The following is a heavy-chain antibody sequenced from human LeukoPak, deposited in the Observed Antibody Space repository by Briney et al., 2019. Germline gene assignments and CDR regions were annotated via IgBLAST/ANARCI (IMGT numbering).Heavy chain of an antibody. CDR3: ARPTVTTGSYYYYYGMDV. J-gene: IGHJ6*02. CDR1: GYSFTSYW. CDR2: IDPSDSYT. Sequence: GESLKISCKGSGYSFTSYWISWVRQMPGKGLEWMGRIDPSDSYTNYSPSFQGHVTISADMSISTAYLQWSSLKASDTAMYYCARPTVTTGSYYYYYGMDVWGQGTTVTVSS. V-gene: IGHV5-10-1*01. D-gene: IGHD4-17*01.